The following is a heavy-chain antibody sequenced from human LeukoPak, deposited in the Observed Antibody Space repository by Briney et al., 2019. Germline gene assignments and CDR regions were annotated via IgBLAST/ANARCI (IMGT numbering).Heavy chain of an antibody. CDR1: GYTFTGYY. J-gene: IGHJ5*02. V-gene: IGHV1-18*04. Sequence: ASVKVSCKASGYTFTGYYMHWVRQAPGQGLEWMGWISAYNGNTNYAQKLQGRVTMTTDTSTSTAYMELRSLRSDDTAVYYCARDDRDDSIGYYPRGNWFDPWGQGTLVTVSS. D-gene: IGHD3-22*01. CDR3: ARDDRDDSIGYYPRGNWFDP. CDR2: ISAYNGNT.